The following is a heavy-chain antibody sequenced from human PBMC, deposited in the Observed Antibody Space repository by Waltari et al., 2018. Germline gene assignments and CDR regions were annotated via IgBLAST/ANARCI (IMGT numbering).Heavy chain of an antibody. CDR3: AREAAARKAFDY. CDR1: GGTFSGYD. CDR2: IIPIFGTA. J-gene: IGHJ4*02. D-gene: IGHD6-13*01. Sequence: QVQLVQSGAEVKKPGSSVKVSCKASGGTFSGYDHRWVRQAPGQGLEWMGGIIPIFGTANYAQKFHGRVTITTDESTSTAYMELSSLRSEDTAVYYCAREAAARKAFDYWGQGTLVTVSS. V-gene: IGHV1-69*05.